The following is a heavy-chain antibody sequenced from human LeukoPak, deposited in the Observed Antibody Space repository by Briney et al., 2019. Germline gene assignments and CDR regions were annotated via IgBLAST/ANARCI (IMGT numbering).Heavy chain of an antibody. J-gene: IGHJ6*03. Sequence: GGSLRLSCAASGFTFSSYAMTWVRQAPGKALEWVSAISGGGTNTYYADSVKGRFTISRDNSKNTLYLQMNSLRAEDTAVYYCGPTLGYNYYMDVWGKGTTVTVSS. CDR1: GFTFSSYA. D-gene: IGHD3-10*01. CDR3: GPTLGYNYYMDV. CDR2: ISGGGTNT. V-gene: IGHV3-23*01.